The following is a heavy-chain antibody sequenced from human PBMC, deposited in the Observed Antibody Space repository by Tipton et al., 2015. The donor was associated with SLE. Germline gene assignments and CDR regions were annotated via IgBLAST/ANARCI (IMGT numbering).Heavy chain of an antibody. J-gene: IGHJ6*02. Sequence: TLSLTCTVSGGSISSYYWSWIRQPPGKGLEWIGYIYYSGSTNYNPSLKSRVTISVDTSKNQFSLKLSSVTAADTAVYYCARDTGGDYPYYYGMDVWGQGTTVTVS. D-gene: IGHD4-17*01. CDR1: GGSISSYY. CDR2: IYYSGST. V-gene: IGHV4-59*01. CDR3: ARDTGGDYPYYYGMDV.